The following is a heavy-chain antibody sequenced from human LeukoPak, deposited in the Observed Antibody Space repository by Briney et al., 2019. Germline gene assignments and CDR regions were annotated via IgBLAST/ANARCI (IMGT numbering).Heavy chain of an antibody. CDR1: GFTFSSYA. Sequence: QTGGSLRLSCAASGFTFSSYAMSWVRQAPGKGLEWVSAITGSGGSTYYADSVKGRFAISRDNSKNTLYQQLNSLRAEDTAVYYCAKDRDYDFWSGYYYWGQGTLVTVPS. CDR2: ITGSGGST. CDR3: AKDRDYDFWSGYYY. D-gene: IGHD3-3*01. V-gene: IGHV3-23*01. J-gene: IGHJ4*02.